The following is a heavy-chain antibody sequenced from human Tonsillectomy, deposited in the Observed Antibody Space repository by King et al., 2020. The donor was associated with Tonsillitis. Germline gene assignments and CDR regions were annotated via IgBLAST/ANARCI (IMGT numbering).Heavy chain of an antibody. CDR3: ARDRGWFDP. CDR1: GGSFSGYS. Sequence: VQLQQWGAGLLKPSETLSLTCAVYGGSFSGYSWSWIRQPPGKGLEWIGEINLSGSTNYNPSLTSRVTISVDRSKNQFSLKLSSVTAADTAGYYCARDRGWFDPWGQGTLVTVSS. CDR2: INLSGST. V-gene: IGHV4-34*01. J-gene: IGHJ5*02.